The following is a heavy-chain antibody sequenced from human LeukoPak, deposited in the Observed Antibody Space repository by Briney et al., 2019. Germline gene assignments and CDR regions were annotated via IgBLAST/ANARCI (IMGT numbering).Heavy chain of an antibody. Sequence: PSETLSLTCAVSGYFISSGYYWGWIRQPPGKGLEWIGSIYHSGSTYFNPSLKSRVTISVDTSKNQFSLTLSSVTAADTAVYFCARVAASGTALDAFDNWGQGTMLTVSS. CDR2: IYHSGST. D-gene: IGHD6-13*01. CDR3: ARVAASGTALDAFDN. V-gene: IGHV4-38-2*01. J-gene: IGHJ3*02. CDR1: GYFISSGYY.